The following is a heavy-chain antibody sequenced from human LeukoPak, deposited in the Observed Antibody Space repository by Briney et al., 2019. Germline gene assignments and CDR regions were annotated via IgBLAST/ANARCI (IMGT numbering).Heavy chain of an antibody. CDR3: ARGRRSAFDY. CDR2: INHSGST. Sequence: SETLSLTCAVYGGSFSGYYWSWIRQPPGKGLEWIGEINHSGSTNYNPSLKSRVTISVDTSKNQFSLKLSSVTAAHTAVYYCARGRRSAFDYWGPGTLVTVSS. D-gene: IGHD1-26*01. V-gene: IGHV4-34*01. CDR1: GGSFSGYY. J-gene: IGHJ4*02.